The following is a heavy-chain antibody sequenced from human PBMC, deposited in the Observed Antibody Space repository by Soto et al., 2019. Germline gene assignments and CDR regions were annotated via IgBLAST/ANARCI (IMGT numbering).Heavy chain of an antibody. CDR2: IYYSGST. Sequence: QVQLQESGPGLVKPSQTLSLTCTVSGGSISSGDYYWSWIRQPPGKGLEWIGYIYYSGSTYYNPSLKSRVTISVDTSKNQFSLKLSSVTAADTAVYYCARDLQNYYDSSGYLDAFDIWGQGTMVTVSS. D-gene: IGHD3-22*01. V-gene: IGHV4-30-4*01. J-gene: IGHJ3*02. CDR1: GGSISSGDYY. CDR3: ARDLQNYYDSSGYLDAFDI.